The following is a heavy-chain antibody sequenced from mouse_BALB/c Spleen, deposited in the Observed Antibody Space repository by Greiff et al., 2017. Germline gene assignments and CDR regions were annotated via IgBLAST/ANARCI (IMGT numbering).Heavy chain of an antibody. Sequence: QVHVKQSGAELAKPGASVKMSCKASGYTFTSYWMHWVKQRPGQGLEWIGYINPSTGYTEYNQKFKDKATLTADKSSSTAYMQLSSLTSEDSAVYYCARYDYDGYYYAMDYWGQGTSVTVSS. CDR2: INPSTGYT. CDR3: ARYDYDGYYYAMDY. D-gene: IGHD2-4*01. J-gene: IGHJ4*01. CDR1: GYTFTSYW. V-gene: IGHV1-7*01.